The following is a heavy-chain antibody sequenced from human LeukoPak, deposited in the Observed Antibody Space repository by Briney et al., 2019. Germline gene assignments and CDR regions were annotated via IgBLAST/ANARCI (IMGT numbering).Heavy chain of an antibody. V-gene: IGHV1-2*02. J-gene: IGHJ4*02. CDR1: GYTFTGYY. CDR2: INPNSGGT. CDR3: ARVPGGWYQLLIY. D-gene: IGHD2-2*01. Sequence: GASVKVSCKASGYTFTGYYMHWVRQAPGQGLEWMGWINPNSGGTNYAQKFQGRVTMTRDTSISTAYMELSRLRSDDTAVYYCARVPGGWYQLLIYWGQGTLVTVSS.